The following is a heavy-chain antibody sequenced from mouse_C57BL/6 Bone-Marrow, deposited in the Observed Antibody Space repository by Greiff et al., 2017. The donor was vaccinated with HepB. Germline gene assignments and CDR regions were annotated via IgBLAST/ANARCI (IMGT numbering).Heavy chain of an antibody. CDR2: IYPGSGST. CDR1: GYTFTSYW. J-gene: IGHJ4*01. Sequence: VQLQQSGAELVKPGASVKMSCKASGYTFTSYWITWVKQRPGQGLEWIGDIYPGSGSTNYNEKFKSKATLTVDTSSSTAYMQLSSLTSEDSAVYYCATVGLLRSYAMDYWGQGTSVTVSS. D-gene: IGHD1-1*01. V-gene: IGHV1-55*01. CDR3: ATVGLLRSYAMDY.